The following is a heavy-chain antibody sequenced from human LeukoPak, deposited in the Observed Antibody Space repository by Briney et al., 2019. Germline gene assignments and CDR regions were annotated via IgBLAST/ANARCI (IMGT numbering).Heavy chain of an antibody. CDR2: INSSGSTI. Sequence: GGSLRLSCAASGFTFSSYEMNWVRQAPGKGLEWVSYINSSGSTIYYADSVKGRFTISRDNAKNSLYLQMNSLRAEDTAVYYCAPGGSGSGSYWGQGTLVTVSS. J-gene: IGHJ4*02. D-gene: IGHD3-10*01. CDR3: APGGSGSGSY. V-gene: IGHV3-48*03. CDR1: GFTFSSYE.